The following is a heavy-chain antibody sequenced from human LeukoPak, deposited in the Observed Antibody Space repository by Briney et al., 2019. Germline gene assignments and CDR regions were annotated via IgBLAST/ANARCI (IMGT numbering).Heavy chain of an antibody. D-gene: IGHD7-27*01. CDR3: ASHPWGFHSKGNGG. J-gene: IGHJ4*02. CDR2: IYYSGST. Sequence: SETLSLTCTVSGGSISSSSYYWGWIRQSPGKGLEWIGSIYYSGSTYYNPSLKSRVTISVDASKNQFSLKLSSVTAADTAVYYCASHPWGFHSKGNGGWGQGTLVTVSS. CDR1: GGSISSSSYY. V-gene: IGHV4-39*07.